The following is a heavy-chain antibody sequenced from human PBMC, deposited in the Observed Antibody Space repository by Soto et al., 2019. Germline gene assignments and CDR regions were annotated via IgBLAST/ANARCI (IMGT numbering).Heavy chain of an antibody. CDR2: INHSGST. CDR3: ARRRYCSGGSCHRSYWYFDL. J-gene: IGHJ2*01. V-gene: IGHV4-34*01. CDR1: GGSFSGYY. D-gene: IGHD2-15*01. Sequence: PSETLSLTCAVYGGSFSGYYWSWIRQPPGKGLEWIGEINHSGSTNYNPSLKSRVTISVETSKNQFSLKLSSVTAADTAVYYCARRRYCSGGSCHRSYWYFDLWGRGTLVTVSS.